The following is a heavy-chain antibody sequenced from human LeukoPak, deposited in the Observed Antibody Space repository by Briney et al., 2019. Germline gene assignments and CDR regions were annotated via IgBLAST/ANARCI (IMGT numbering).Heavy chain of an antibody. CDR3: ATTKGPYYDFWSGYYTS. V-gene: IGHV3-30-3*01. D-gene: IGHD3-3*01. Sequence: PGGSLRLSCAASGFTFSSYAMHWVRQAPGKGLEWVAVISYDGSNKYYADSVKGRFTISRDNSKNTLYLQMNSLRAEDTAVYYCATTKGPYYDFWSGYYTSWGQGTLVTVSS. CDR1: GFTFSSYA. J-gene: IGHJ4*02. CDR2: ISYDGSNK.